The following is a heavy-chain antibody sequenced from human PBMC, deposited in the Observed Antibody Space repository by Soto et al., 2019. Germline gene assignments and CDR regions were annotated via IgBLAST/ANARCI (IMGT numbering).Heavy chain of an antibody. CDR1: GFSLSTSGMC. J-gene: IGHJ6*02. Sequence: SGPTLVNPTQTLTLTCTFSGFSLSTSGMCVSWIRQPPGKALEWLALIDWDDDKYYSTSLKTRLTISKDTSKNQVVLTMTNMDPVDTATYYCARIMREWELLTGGHYYYYGMDVWGQGTTVTVSS. CDR2: IDWDDDK. CDR3: ARIMREWELLTGGHYYYYGMDV. D-gene: IGHD1-26*01. V-gene: IGHV2-70*01.